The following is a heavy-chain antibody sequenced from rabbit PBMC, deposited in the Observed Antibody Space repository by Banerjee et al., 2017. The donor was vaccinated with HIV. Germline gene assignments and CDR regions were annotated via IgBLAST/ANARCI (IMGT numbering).Heavy chain of an antibody. D-gene: IGHD6-1*01. J-gene: IGHJ4*01. V-gene: IGHV1S45*01. CDR2: IDTGSSGST. CDR3: ARAINYYGYGNGGDGVAPYYFRL. CDR1: GFSFSSSYY. Sequence: QEQLVESGGGLVQPEGSLTLTCTASGFSFSSSYYMCWVRQAPGKGLEWIACIDTGSSGSTYYASWAKGRFTISKTSSTTVTLQMTSLTAADTATYFCARAINYYGYGNGGDGVAPYYFRLWGPGTLVTVS.